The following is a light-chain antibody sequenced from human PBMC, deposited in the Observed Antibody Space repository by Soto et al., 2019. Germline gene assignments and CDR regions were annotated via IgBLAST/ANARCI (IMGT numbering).Light chain of an antibody. J-gene: IGKJ5*01. CDR3: QQYGSSPRIT. CDR1: QYIGSN. Sequence: EIVMTQSPATLSVSPGERATLSCRASQYIGSNLAWYQQKPDQAPRLLIYGASTRATGIPARFSGSGSGTDFTLTISSLEPEDFAVYYCQQYGSSPRITFGQGTRLEIK. V-gene: IGKV3-15*01. CDR2: GAS.